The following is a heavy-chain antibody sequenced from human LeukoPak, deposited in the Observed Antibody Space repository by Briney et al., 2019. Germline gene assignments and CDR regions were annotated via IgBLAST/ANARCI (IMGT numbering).Heavy chain of an antibody. CDR2: ISGSGGTT. J-gene: IGHJ4*02. CDR3: AKDTSGSYFTGDY. D-gene: IGHD3-22*01. CDR1: GFTFSSYA. V-gene: IGHV3-23*01. Sequence: RGSLRLSCAGSGFTFSSYAMSWVRQAPGKGLEWVSAISGSGGTTYYADSVKGRFTISRDNSKNTLYLQMNSLRAEDTAVYYCAKDTSGSYFTGDYWGQGTLVTVSS.